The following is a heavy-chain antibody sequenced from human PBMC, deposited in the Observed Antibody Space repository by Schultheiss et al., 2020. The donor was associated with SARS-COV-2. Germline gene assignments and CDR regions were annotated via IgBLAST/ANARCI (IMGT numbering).Heavy chain of an antibody. CDR1: GFSVSNYG. CDR3: AKPYSSSWGYYYYYYGMDV. V-gene: IGHV3-21*01. CDR2: VSSTGTYM. D-gene: IGHD6-13*01. J-gene: IGHJ6*02. Sequence: GGSLRLSCAVSGFSVSNYGMHWVRQAPGKGLEWVSSVSSTGTYMYYADSVKGRFTISRDNSKNTLYLQMNSLRAEDTAVYYCAKPYSSSWGYYYYYYGMDVWGQGTTVTVSS.